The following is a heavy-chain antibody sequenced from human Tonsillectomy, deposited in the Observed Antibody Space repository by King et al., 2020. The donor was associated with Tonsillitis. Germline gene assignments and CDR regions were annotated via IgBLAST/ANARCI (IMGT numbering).Heavy chain of an antibody. Sequence: LQLQESGPGLVKPSETLSLTCTVSGGSISSSSYYWGWIRQPPGKGLEWIGSIYYSGSTYYNPSLKSRVTISVDTSKNQFSLKLSSVTAADTAVYYCARQEDHYYDSSGYTDNWFDPWGQGTLVTVSS. D-gene: IGHD3-22*01. V-gene: IGHV4-39*01. CDR1: GGSISSSSYY. J-gene: IGHJ5*02. CDR3: ARQEDHYYDSSGYTDNWFDP. CDR2: IYYSGST.